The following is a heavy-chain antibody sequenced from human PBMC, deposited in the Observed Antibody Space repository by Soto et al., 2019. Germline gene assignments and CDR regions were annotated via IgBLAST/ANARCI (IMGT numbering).Heavy chain of an antibody. Sequence: EVQLLESGGALVQPGGSLRLSCAASGFTFSRHWMHWVRQAPGKGLMWISRIKGDGSSANYADSVRGRFTISRDNAKSTLYLQRDSLRAEDTAVYYCVRDGERSGDAGDSWGQGTQVTVSS. CDR2: IKGDGSSA. J-gene: IGHJ4*02. V-gene: IGHV3-74*01. CDR1: GFTFSRHW. CDR3: VRDGERSGDAGDS. D-gene: IGHD1-26*01.